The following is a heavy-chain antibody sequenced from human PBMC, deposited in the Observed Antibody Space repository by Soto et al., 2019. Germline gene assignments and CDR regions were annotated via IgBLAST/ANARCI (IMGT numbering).Heavy chain of an antibody. CDR1: GGTFGNYA. CDR2: IIPVFGSP. J-gene: IGHJ4*02. Sequence: QVQLVQSGAEMANPGSSVKVSCKVSGGTFGNYAINWVRQAPGLGLEWMGEIIPVFGSPRNAQNFQDRVTITADESTTTAYMELSSVRSEDTAVYYCVRGSVRLRPAGDYWGQGTLVIVSS. D-gene: IGHD2-21*02. CDR3: VRGSVRLRPAGDY. V-gene: IGHV1-69*12.